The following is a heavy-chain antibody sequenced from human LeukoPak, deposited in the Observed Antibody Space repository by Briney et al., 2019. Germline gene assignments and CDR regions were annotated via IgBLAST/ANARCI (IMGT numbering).Heavy chain of an antibody. J-gene: IGHJ4*02. Sequence: GGSLTLSCAASGFTFSGSAMHWVRQASGKGLEWVGRIRSKANSYATAYAASVKGRFTISRDDSKNTAYLQMNSLKTEDTAVYYCTRLDRESEDWGQGTLVTVSS. V-gene: IGHV3-73*01. D-gene: IGHD3-10*01. CDR1: GFTFSGSA. CDR2: IRSKANSYAT. CDR3: TRLDRESED.